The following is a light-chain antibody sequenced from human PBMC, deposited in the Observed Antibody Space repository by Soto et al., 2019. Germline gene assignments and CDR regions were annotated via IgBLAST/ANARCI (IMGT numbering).Light chain of an antibody. Sequence: SALTQPPSASGSPGQSVTISCTGTSSDVGGYNYVSWYQQHPGKAPKLMIYEVSKRPSGVPDRFSGSKSGNTASLTVSGLQAEDEADYYCCSYADSNNVFGTGTKVTVL. V-gene: IGLV2-8*01. CDR2: EVS. CDR1: SSDVGGYNY. J-gene: IGLJ1*01. CDR3: CSYADSNNV.